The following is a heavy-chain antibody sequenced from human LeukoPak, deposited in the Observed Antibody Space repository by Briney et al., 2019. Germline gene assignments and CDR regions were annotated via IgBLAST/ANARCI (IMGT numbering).Heavy chain of an antibody. D-gene: IGHD3-10*01. Sequence: SSQTLSLTCTVSGGSISSGSYYWSWIRQPAGKGLEWIGRIYTSGSTNYNPSLKSRVTISVDTSKNQFSLKLSSVTAADTAVYYCASVDYYGSGHFDYWGQGTLVTVSS. CDR2: IYTSGST. CDR1: GGSISSGSYY. CDR3: ASVDYYGSGHFDY. J-gene: IGHJ4*02. V-gene: IGHV4-61*02.